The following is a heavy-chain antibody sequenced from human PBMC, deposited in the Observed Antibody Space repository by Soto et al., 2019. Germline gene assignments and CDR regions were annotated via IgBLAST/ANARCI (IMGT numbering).Heavy chain of an antibody. D-gene: IGHD4-4*01. V-gene: IGHV1-69*05. CDR2: IIPIFGTA. CDR1: GGTFSSYA. Sequence: SVKVSCKASGGTFSSYAISWVRQAPGQGLEWMGGIIPIFGTANYAQKFQGRVTMTRDTSTTTVYMELSSLKSEDTAVYYCARYDYNGYYFDYWGQGTLVTVSS. J-gene: IGHJ4*02. CDR3: ARYDYNGYYFDY.